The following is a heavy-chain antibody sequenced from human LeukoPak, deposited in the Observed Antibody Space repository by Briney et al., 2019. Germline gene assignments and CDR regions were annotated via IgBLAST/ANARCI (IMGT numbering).Heavy chain of an antibody. CDR2: IYYSGST. V-gene: IGHV4-61*01. D-gene: IGHD6-13*01. CDR3: ARVAGYSSSWFVH. J-gene: IGHJ5*02. Sequence: SETLSLTCTVSGYSISSGYYWGWIRQPPGKGLEWIGYIYYSGSTNYNPSLQSRITISVDTSKNQFSLKLNSVTAADTAVYYCARVAGYSSSWFVHWGQGTLVTVSS. CDR1: GYSISSGYY.